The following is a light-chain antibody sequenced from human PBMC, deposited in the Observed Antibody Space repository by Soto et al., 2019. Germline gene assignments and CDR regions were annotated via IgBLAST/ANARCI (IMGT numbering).Light chain of an antibody. V-gene: IGLV2-23*01. CDR2: EDT. J-gene: IGLJ1*01. CDR1: SSDVGSYNL. Sequence: QSVLTQPASVSGSPGQSITISCTGTSSDVGSYNLVSWYQQHPGKAPKLMIYEDTRRPSGISARFSGSKSGNAASLTISGLQAEDEADYYCCSYADSATFVFGTGTKVTVL. CDR3: CSYADSATFV.